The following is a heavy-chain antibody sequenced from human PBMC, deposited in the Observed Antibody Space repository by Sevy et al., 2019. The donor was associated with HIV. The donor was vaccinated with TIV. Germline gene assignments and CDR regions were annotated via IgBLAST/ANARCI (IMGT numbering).Heavy chain of an antibody. Sequence: ASVKVSCKASGYTFNRYPMNWVRQAPGQGLEWMGWINTDTGNPTYAQGFTGRFVFSLDTSVSTAYLQISSLKAEDTAVYYCARGAYYGSGYNWFDPWGQGTLVTVSS. V-gene: IGHV7-4-1*02. CDR1: GYTFNRYP. CDR3: ARGAYYGSGYNWFDP. J-gene: IGHJ5*02. CDR2: INTDTGNP. D-gene: IGHD3-10*01.